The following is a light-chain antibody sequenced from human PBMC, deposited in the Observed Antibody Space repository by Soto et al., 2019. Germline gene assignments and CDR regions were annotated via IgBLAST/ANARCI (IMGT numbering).Light chain of an antibody. Sequence: QSVRTQPASGFGSPGQSLPISFTGNNSDVGGYNYVSWYQQHPGKAPKLMIYDVSDRPSGVSNRFSASKSGNTASLTISGLQAEDEADYYCCSYTSSSTPWVFGTGTKVTVL. CDR1: NSDVGGYNY. CDR3: CSYTSSSTPWV. J-gene: IGLJ1*01. V-gene: IGLV2-14*03. CDR2: DVS.